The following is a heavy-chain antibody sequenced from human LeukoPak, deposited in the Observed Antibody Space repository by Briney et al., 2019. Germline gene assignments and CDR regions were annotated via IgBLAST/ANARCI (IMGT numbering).Heavy chain of an antibody. Sequence: GGSLRLSCAASGFTVSSSYMSWVRQAPGKGLEWVSAISGSGGSTYYADSVKGRFTISRDNSKNTLYLQMNSLRAEDTAVYYCANLGLNGGDPYWGQGTLVTVSS. CDR3: ANLGLNGGDPY. CDR2: ISGSGGST. J-gene: IGHJ4*02. D-gene: IGHD2-21*02. CDR1: GFTVSSSY. V-gene: IGHV3-23*01.